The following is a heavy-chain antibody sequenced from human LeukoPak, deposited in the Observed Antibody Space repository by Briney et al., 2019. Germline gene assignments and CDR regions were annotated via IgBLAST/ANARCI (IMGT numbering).Heavy chain of an antibody. V-gene: IGHV3-23*01. CDR3: AKPSSGYGSFDS. J-gene: IGHJ4*02. CDR2: ITSSSPNT. CDR1: GCTFRSYA. D-gene: IGHD5-12*01. Sequence: GGSLRHSCPASGCTFRSYAMSWVRQAPGKRLDWVSGITSSSPNTYYADSVKGRFIISRDNSKNTVYLQMNSLKAEDAAVYYCAKPSSGYGSFDSWGQGTLVTVSS.